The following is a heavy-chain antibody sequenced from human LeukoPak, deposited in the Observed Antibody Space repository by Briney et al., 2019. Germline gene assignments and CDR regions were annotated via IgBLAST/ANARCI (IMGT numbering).Heavy chain of an antibody. CDR2: IEQDGSER. CDR3: ARDKVVGATYFDY. V-gene: IGHV3-7*01. CDR1: GFTFSNYW. J-gene: IGHJ4*02. Sequence: GGSLRLSCAASGFTFSNYWMSWVHQAPGKGLEWVANIEQDGSERYYVDSVKGRFTISRDNAKNSLYLQMNSLRAEDTAVYYCARDKVVGATYFDYWGQGTLVTASS. D-gene: IGHD1-26*01.